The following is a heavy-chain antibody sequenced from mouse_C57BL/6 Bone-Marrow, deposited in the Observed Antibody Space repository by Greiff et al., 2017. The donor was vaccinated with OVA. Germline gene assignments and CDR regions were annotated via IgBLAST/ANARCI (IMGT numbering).Heavy chain of an antibody. CDR3: ARVGPIYYDYNNWYFDV. CDR2: INPNNGGT. Sequence: EVQLVEPGPELVKPGASVKMSCKASGYTFTDYNMHWVKQSHGKSLEWIGYINPNNGGTSYNQKFKGKATLTVNKSSSTAYMELRSLTSEDSAVYYCARVGPIYYDYNNWYFDVWGTGTTVTVSS. D-gene: IGHD2-4*01. V-gene: IGHV1-22*01. CDR1: GYTFTDYN. J-gene: IGHJ1*03.